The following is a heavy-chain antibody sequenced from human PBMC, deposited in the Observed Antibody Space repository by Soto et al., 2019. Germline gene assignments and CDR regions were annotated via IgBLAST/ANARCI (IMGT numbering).Heavy chain of an antibody. CDR3: VRGRKTWHF. J-gene: IGHJ4*02. CDR1: GGSINTYY. CDR2: IYYSGST. Sequence: SETLSLTCTVSGGSINTYYWSWIRQPPEKGLEWIGYIYYSGSTSYNPSLKNRVTISVDTSRNRFSLRLTSLTAADTAVYYCVRGRKTWHFWGQGTLVTVSS. V-gene: IGHV4-59*01.